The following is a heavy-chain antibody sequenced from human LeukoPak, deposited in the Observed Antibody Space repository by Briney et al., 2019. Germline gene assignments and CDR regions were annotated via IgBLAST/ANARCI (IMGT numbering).Heavy chain of an antibody. Sequence: GGSLRLSGAASRFTFSSYGMGWVRQAPGKGLEWVSSISGSGGGTYYADSVKGRFTISRDNSKNTLYLQMNSLRDEDTAVYYCAKSSYYDASGYYREYYFDYWGQGTLVTVSS. CDR1: RFTFSSYG. J-gene: IGHJ4*02. V-gene: IGHV3-23*01. CDR2: ISGSGGGT. D-gene: IGHD3-22*01. CDR3: AKSSYYDASGYYREYYFDY.